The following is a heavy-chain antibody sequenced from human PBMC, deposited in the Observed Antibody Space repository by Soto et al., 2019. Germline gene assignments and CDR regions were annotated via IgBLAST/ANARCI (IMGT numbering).Heavy chain of an antibody. CDR3: ARIRALTPPPGAPAAIWNYYFDY. Sequence: ASVKVSCKASGYTFTSYAMHWVRQAPGQRLEWMGWINAGNGNTKYSQKFQGRVTITRDTSASTAYMELSSLRSEDTAVYYCARIRALTPPPGAPAAIWNYYFDYWGQGTLVTVSS. V-gene: IGHV1-3*01. J-gene: IGHJ4*02. D-gene: IGHD2-2*02. CDR1: GYTFTSYA. CDR2: INAGNGNT.